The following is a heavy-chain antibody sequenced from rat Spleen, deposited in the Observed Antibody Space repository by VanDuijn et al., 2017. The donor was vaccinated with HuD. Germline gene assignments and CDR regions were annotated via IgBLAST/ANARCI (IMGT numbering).Heavy chain of an antibody. D-gene: IGHD1-2*01. Sequence: EVQLVESGGGLVQPGRSLNLSCAASGFTFSDYDMAWVRQAPGKGLEWVASISNSGYNTYYRDSVEGRFTISRDNAQSTVYLQMNSLRSEDTATYYCGRIIYTLDYWGQGVMVTVSS. V-gene: IGHV5S23*01. CDR2: ISNSGYNT. CDR1: GFTFSDYD. CDR3: GRIIYTLDY. J-gene: IGHJ2*01.